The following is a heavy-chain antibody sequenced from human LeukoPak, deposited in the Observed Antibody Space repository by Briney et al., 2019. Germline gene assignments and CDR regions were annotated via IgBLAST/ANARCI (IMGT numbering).Heavy chain of an antibody. D-gene: IGHD4-11*01. V-gene: IGHV3-30*09. Sequence: GGSLRLSCAASIFTFSSYAMHWVRQAPGKVLDWVAVISDDGSVKSYADSVKGRFAISRDNSKSTLFLQMNSLEPDDTAVYYCARDDYLPMGAFDIWGQGTVVTVSS. CDR1: IFTFSSYA. J-gene: IGHJ3*02. CDR3: ARDDYLPMGAFDI. CDR2: ISDDGSVK.